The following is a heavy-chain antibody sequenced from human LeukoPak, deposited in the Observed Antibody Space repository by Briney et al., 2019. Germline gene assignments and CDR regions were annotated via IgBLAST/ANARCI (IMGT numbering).Heavy chain of an antibody. J-gene: IGHJ4*02. CDR3: ARVDTAMVIDY. CDR2: IIPILGIA. CDR1: GGTFSSYA. Sequence: SVKVSCKASGGTFSSYAISWVRQAPGQGLEWMGRIIPILGIANYARKFQGRVTITADKSTSTAYMELSSLRSEDTAVYYCARVDTAMVIDYWGQGTLVTVSS. V-gene: IGHV1-69*04. D-gene: IGHD5-18*01.